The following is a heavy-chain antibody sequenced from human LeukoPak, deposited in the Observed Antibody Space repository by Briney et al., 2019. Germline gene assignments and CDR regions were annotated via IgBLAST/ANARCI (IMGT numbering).Heavy chain of an antibody. CDR3: ARGGHYDSLEPFDI. CDR2: ISWNSDSI. Sequence: GGSLRLSCGASGFTCDDYAMHWARQAPGKGLEWVSSISWNSDSIGYADSVKGRFTISRDNAKNSLYLQMNSLRVEDTALYYCARGGHYDSLEPFDIWGQGTMVTVSS. D-gene: IGHD3-22*01. J-gene: IGHJ3*02. V-gene: IGHV3-9*01. CDR1: GFTCDDYA.